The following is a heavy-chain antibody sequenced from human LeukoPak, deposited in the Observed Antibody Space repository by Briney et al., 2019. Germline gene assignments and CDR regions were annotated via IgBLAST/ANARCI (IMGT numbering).Heavy chain of an antibody. CDR1: GYTFNNYA. CDR3: ATSPGIAATSGYYFDH. D-gene: IGHD6-13*01. Sequence: ASVTVSCKASGYTFNNYAMNWVRQAPGQGPEWMGWINTTTGNPPYAHGFPGRFVFSVDTAVSTAYLQINSLKAEDTAVDYCATSPGIAATSGYYFDHWGQGSLVTVSS. CDR2: INTTTGNP. J-gene: IGHJ4*02. V-gene: IGHV7-4-1*02.